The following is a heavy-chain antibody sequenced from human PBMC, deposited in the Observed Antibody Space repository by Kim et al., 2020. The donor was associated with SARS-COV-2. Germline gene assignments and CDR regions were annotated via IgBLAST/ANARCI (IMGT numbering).Heavy chain of an antibody. CDR3: ARDPGPRYSNYYYYYYGMDV. V-gene: IGHV1-18*01. CDR2: ISAYNGNT. Sequence: ASVKVSCKASGYTFTSYGISWVRQAPGQGLEWMGWISAYNGNTNYAQKLQGRVTMTTDTSTSTAYMELRSLRSDDTAVYYCARDPGPRYSNYYYYYYGMDVWGQGTTVTVSS. J-gene: IGHJ6*02. CDR1: GYTFTSYG. D-gene: IGHD4-4*01.